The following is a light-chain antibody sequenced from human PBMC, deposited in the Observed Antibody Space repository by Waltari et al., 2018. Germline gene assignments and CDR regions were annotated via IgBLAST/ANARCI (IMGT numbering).Light chain of an antibody. CDR2: STT. CDR1: ISNIAINT. V-gene: IGLV1-44*01. CDR3: GAWDDGVKEWV. Sequence: QSVLTQPPSASGTPCRRLTISCSGTISNIAINTFHWYKNFPGSAPKLLILSTTQRPSGVTDRFSASKSGSSGSLAINGLQAADEADYYCGAWDDGVKEWVFGGGTKLTVL. J-gene: IGLJ3*02.